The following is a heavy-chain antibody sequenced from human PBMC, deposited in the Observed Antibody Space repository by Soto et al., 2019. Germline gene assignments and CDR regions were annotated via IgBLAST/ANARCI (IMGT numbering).Heavy chain of an antibody. CDR2: ISYDGSNK. CDR3: ARDGDTGYSSGWSYYYGMDV. CDR1: GFTFSSYT. J-gene: IGHJ6*02. Sequence: PGGSLRLSCAASGFTFSSYTMNWVRQAPGKGLEWVAVISYDGSNKYYADSVKGRFTISRDNSKNTLYLQMNSLRAEDTAVYYCARDGDTGYSSGWSYYYGMDVWGQGTTVTVSS. D-gene: IGHD6-19*01. V-gene: IGHV3-30-3*01.